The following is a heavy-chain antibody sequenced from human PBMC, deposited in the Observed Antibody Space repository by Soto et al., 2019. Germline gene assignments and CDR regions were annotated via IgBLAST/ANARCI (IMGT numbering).Heavy chain of an antibody. J-gene: IGHJ4*02. CDR1: GGSFSGYY. D-gene: IGHD6-6*01. V-gene: IGHV4-34*01. Sequence: SETLSLTCAVYGGSFSGYYWSWIRQPPGKGLEWIGEINHSGSTNYNPSLKSRVTISVDTSKNQFSLKLSSVTAADTAVYYCAREGYSSSTSFDYWGQGTLVTAPQ. CDR3: AREGYSSSTSFDY. CDR2: INHSGST.